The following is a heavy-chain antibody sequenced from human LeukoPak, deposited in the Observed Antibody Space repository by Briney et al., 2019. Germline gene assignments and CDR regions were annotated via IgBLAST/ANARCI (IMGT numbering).Heavy chain of an antibody. Sequence: SETLSLTCAVYGGSFSGYYWSWIRQPPGKGLEWIGEINHSGSTNYNPSLKSRVTISVDTSKNQFSLKLSSVTAADTAVYYCARGGSGWYRGAFDAFDIWGQGTIVTVSS. CDR3: ARGGSGWYRGAFDAFDI. D-gene: IGHD6-19*01. J-gene: IGHJ3*02. CDR2: INHSGST. V-gene: IGHV4-34*01. CDR1: GGSFSGYY.